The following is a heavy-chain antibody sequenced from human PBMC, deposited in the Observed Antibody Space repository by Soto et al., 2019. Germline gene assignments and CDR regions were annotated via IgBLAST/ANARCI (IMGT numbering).Heavy chain of an antibody. D-gene: IGHD6-6*01. CDR3: TTGLLWSSSSGSEDYYYGMDV. J-gene: IGHJ6*02. CDR2: IKSKTDGGTT. V-gene: IGHV3-15*07. CDR1: GFTFSNAW. Sequence: PGGSLRLSCAASGFTFSNAWMNWVRQAPGKGLEWVGRIKSKTDGGTTDYAAPVKGRFTISRDDSKNTLYLQMNSLKTEDTAVYYCTTGLLWSSSSGSEDYYYGMDVWGQGTTVTVSS.